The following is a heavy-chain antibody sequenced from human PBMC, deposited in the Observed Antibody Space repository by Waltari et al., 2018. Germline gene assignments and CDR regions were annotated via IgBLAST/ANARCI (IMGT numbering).Heavy chain of an antibody. D-gene: IGHD2-2*02. Sequence: EVQLVESGGGLVQPGGSLRLSCATSGFTFSSYEMNWFRQAPGKGLEWVSYISSSGSTIYYADSVKGRFTISRDNAKNSLYLQMNSLRAEDTAVYYCARDRVPAAIYYYYYMDVWGKGTTVTVSS. V-gene: IGHV3-48*03. CDR2: ISSSGSTI. J-gene: IGHJ6*03. CDR3: ARDRVPAAIYYYYYMDV. CDR1: GFTFSSYE.